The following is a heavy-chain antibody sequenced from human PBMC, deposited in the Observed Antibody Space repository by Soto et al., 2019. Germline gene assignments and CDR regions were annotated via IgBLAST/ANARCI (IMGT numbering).Heavy chain of an antibody. CDR3: ARRHPVTYYFDY. D-gene: IGHD4-17*01. J-gene: IGHJ4*02. CDR2: IIPIFGTA. CDR1: GGTFSSYA. V-gene: IGHV1-69*13. Sequence: GASVKVSCKASGGTFSSYAISWVRQAPGQGLEWMGGIIPIFGTANYAQKFQGRVTITADESTSTAYMELNSLRSEDTAVYYCARRHPVTYYFDYWGQGTLVTVSS.